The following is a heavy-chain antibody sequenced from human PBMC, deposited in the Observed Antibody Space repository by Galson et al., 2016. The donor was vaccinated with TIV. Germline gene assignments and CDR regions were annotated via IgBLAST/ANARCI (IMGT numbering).Heavy chain of an antibody. D-gene: IGHD3-22*01. CDR3: AKVPSSGFSYYFGFDV. CDR2: ISGGGGTT. CDR1: GFTFSSYA. J-gene: IGHJ6*02. Sequence: SLRLSCAASGFTFSSYAMTWVRQAPGKGLEWVSTISGGGGTTYYTDSVKGRFTLSRDNSKSALHLQMNSLGPEDTAVYYCAKVPSSGFSYYFGFDVWGQGTTVTVSS. V-gene: IGHV3-23*01.